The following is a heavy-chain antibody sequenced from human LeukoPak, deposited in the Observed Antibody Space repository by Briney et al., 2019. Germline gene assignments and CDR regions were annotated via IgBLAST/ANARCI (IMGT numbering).Heavy chain of an antibody. D-gene: IGHD3-10*01. CDR3: ARIIVNSGSSFLFDY. CDR2: IDWDDDK. J-gene: IGHJ4*02. CDR1: GFSLSTSGMC. V-gene: IGHV2-70*11. Sequence: SGPTLVNPTQTLTLTCTFSGFSLSTSGMCVSWIRQPPGKALEWLARIDWDDDKYYSTSLKTRLTISKDTSKNQVVLTMTNMDPVDTATYYCARIIVNSGSSFLFDYWGQGTLVTVSS.